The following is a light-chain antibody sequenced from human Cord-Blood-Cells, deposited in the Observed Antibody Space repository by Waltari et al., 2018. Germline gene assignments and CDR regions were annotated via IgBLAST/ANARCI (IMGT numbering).Light chain of an antibody. Sequence: EIVMTQSPATLSVSPGERATLSCRASQSVSSNLAWYQQTPGQAPRLLIYGASTRATGIPARFRGSGSGTEFTLTISSLQSEDFAVYYCQQYINWPSFTFGPGTKVDIK. CDR3: QQYINWPSFT. V-gene: IGKV3-15*01. J-gene: IGKJ3*01. CDR1: QSVSSN. CDR2: GAS.